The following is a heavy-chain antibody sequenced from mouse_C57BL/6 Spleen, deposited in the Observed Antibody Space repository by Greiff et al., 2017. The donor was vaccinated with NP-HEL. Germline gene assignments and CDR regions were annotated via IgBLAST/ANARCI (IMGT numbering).Heavy chain of an antibody. CDR2: IYPGDGDT. CDR1: GYAFSSYW. D-gene: IGHD4-1*01. V-gene: IGHV1-80*01. Sequence: VKLQESGAELVKPGASVKISCKASGYAFSSYWMNWVKQRPGKGLEWIGQIYPGDGDTNYNGKFKGKATLTADKSSSTAYMQLSSLTSEDSAVYFCASGRDWYFDVWGTGTTVTVSS. J-gene: IGHJ1*03. CDR3: ASGRDWYFDV.